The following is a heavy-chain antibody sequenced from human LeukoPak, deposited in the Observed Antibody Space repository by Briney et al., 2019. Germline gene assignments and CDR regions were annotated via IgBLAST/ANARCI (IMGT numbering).Heavy chain of an antibody. CDR1: GFTFSDHY. D-gene: IGHD3-10*01. CDR3: ARVTQSLLWFGEDYGMDV. Sequence: PWGTLRLSCAASGFTFSDHYMDWVRQAPGQGLEWVGRTRNKANSYTTEYPASVKGRFTISRDDSKNSLYLQMNSLKTEDRAVYYCARVTQSLLWFGEDYGMDVWGKGTTVTVSS. CDR2: TRNKANSYTT. V-gene: IGHV3-72*01. J-gene: IGHJ6*04.